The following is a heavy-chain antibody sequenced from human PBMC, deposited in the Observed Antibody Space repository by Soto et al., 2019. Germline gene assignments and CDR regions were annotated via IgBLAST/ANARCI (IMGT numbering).Heavy chain of an antibody. CDR1: AYTFKSYY. D-gene: IGHD3-10*01. CDR2: INPNGGST. J-gene: IGHJ5*02. V-gene: IGHV1-46*02. CDR3: ARSPGGVYGIIIGGTNWLGP. Sequence: GASVKVSCKAPAYTFKSYYLNWVRQAPGQGLEGMGIINPNGGSTRYAQKFHGRVTLTRETPASTVYMEMRNLRSDDTALYFCARSPGGVYGIIIGGTNWLGPWVQGTLVAV.